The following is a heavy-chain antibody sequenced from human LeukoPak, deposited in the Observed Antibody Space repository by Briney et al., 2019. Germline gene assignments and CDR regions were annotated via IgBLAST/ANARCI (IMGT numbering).Heavy chain of an antibody. D-gene: IGHD3-22*01. CDR1: GFTFSNYA. Sequence: PGGSLRLSCAASGFTFSNYAIHWVRQAPGKGLEWVAFISNNGRNKDYADSVKGRFTISRDNSKNTLYLQMNSLRAEDTAVYYCARDLRAYYYDSSGYYPPRDWGQGTLVTVSS. V-gene: IGHV3-30*04. J-gene: IGHJ4*02. CDR3: ARDLRAYYYDSSGYYPPRD. CDR2: ISNNGRNK.